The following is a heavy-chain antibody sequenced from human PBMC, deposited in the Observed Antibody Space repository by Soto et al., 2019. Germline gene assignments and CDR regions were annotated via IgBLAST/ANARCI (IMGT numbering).Heavy chain of an antibody. V-gene: IGHV3-30-3*01. CDR1: GFTFSSYA. Sequence: QVQLVESGGGVVQPGRSLRLSCAASGFTFSSYAMHWVRQAPGKGLEWVALISYDGSDKDYADSVKGRFTISRDNSRNTLFLQMNSLRAEDTAVYYCAIDYYKYYDSSGYYRSPAYWGQGTLVTVSS. CDR2: ISYDGSDK. CDR3: AIDYYKYYDSSGYYRSPAY. D-gene: IGHD3-22*01. J-gene: IGHJ4*02.